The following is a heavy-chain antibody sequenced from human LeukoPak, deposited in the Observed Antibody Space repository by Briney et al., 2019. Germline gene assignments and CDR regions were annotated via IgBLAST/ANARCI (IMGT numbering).Heavy chain of an antibody. V-gene: IGHV3-30*04. CDR2: ISYDGSNE. J-gene: IGHJ4*02. CDR1: GFTFSRYA. D-gene: IGHD2-21*01. Sequence: PGGSLRLSCAASGFTFSRYAMHWVRQAPGKGLEWVAVISYDGSNEYYADSVKGRFTISRDNSKNTLYLQMSSLRAEDTAVYYCAKEFNRGLPDYWGQGTLVTVPS. CDR3: AKEFNRGLPDY.